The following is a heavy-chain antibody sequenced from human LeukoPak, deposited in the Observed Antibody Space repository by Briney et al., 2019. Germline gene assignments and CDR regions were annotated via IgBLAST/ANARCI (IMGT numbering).Heavy chain of an antibody. CDR3: ARAVYYGSGSYSNDAFDI. V-gene: IGHV3-74*01. Sequence: GGSLRLSCAASGFXFSRYWIHWVRQAPGKGLVWVSRINSDGTATTYADSVKGRFTISRDNAKNTLYLQMDSLRAEDTAMYYCARAVYYGSGSYSNDAFDIWGQGTMVTVSS. CDR1: GFXFSRYW. CDR2: INSDGTAT. J-gene: IGHJ3*02. D-gene: IGHD3-10*01.